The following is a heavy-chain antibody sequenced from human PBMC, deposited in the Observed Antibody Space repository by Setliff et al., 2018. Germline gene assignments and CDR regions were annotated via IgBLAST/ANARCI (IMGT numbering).Heavy chain of an antibody. CDR3: ARDPKTFPHYYYYYGMDV. V-gene: IGHV1-8*01. J-gene: IGHJ6*02. CDR1: GYTFTSYD. Sequence: ASVKVSCKASGYTFTSYDINWVRQATGQGLEWMGWMNPNSGNTGYAQKFQGRVTMTRNTSISTAYMGLSSLRSEDTAVYYCARDPKTFPHYYYYYGMDVWGQGTTVTVSS. CDR2: MNPNSGNT. D-gene: IGHD2-21*01.